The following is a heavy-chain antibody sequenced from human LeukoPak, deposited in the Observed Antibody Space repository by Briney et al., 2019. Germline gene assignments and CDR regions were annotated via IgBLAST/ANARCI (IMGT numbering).Heavy chain of an antibody. D-gene: IGHD3-16*01. CDR1: SGSISTSSYY. V-gene: IGHV4-39*01. CDR3: AKARRTFSVYWFDP. J-gene: IGHJ5*02. CDR2: IYYSGST. Sequence: SETLSLTCTVSSGSISTSSYYWGWIRQPPGKGLEWIGSIYYSGSTYYNPSLKSRVTISVDTSKNQFSLKLSSVTAADTAVYYCAKARRTFSVYWFDPWGQGTLVTVSS.